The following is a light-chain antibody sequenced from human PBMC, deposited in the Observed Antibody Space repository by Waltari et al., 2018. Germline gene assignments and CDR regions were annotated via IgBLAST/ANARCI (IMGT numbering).Light chain of an antibody. Sequence: QLVLPHSPSPSASLRGAVKLTCTLRRGHRSNVLARLQQQPEKGPRNLMKVNSDGRHSKGAGIPRRFSGDTAGAERYRTTSSVQAEEEADYYCQTGGHGTWVFGGGTRLTVL. CDR3: QTGGHGTWV. CDR1: RGHRSNV. CDR2: VNSDGRH. V-gene: IGLV4-69*01. J-gene: IGLJ3*02.